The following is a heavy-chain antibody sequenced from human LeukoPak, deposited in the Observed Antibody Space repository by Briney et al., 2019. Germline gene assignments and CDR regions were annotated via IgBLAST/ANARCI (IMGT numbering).Heavy chain of an antibody. J-gene: IGHJ3*02. Sequence: GGSLRLSCAASGFTFSDHYMDWVRQAPGKGLEWVGRIRTRAKSYTTEYAASVKGRFTISRDDSKNSLYLQMNSLKTEDTAVYYCARGYRVGYCSGGSCPDAFDIWGQGTMVTVSS. CDR3: ARGYRVGYCSGGSCPDAFDI. V-gene: IGHV3-72*01. D-gene: IGHD2-15*01. CDR2: IRTRAKSYTT. CDR1: GFTFSDHY.